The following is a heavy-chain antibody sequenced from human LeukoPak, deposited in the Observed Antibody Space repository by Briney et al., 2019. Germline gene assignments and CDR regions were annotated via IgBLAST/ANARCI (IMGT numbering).Heavy chain of an antibody. CDR2: INHSGST. D-gene: IGHD2-15*01. Sequence: SETLSLTCAVYGGSFSGYYWSWIRQPPGKGLEWIGEINHSGSTNYNPSLKSRVTISVDTSKNQFSLKLSSVTAADTAVYYCARVAAKTVDYWGQGTLVTVSS. CDR1: GGSFSGYY. V-gene: IGHV4-34*01. CDR3: ARVAAKTVDY. J-gene: IGHJ4*02.